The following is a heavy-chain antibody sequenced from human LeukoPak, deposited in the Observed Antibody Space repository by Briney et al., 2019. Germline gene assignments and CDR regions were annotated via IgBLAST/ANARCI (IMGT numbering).Heavy chain of an antibody. CDR1: GLTFSSYG. CDR3: ARDLVGRDHRYFDH. V-gene: IGHV3-30*02. CDR2: IRYDGSDK. J-gene: IGHJ4*02. D-gene: IGHD2-15*01. Sequence: PGGSLRLSCAASGLTFSSYGMHWLRQAPGKGLEWVAFIRYDGSDKYYADSVKGRFTISRDNSKNTLSLQMNSLRDEDTAVYYCARDLVGRDHRYFDHWGQGTLLTVSS.